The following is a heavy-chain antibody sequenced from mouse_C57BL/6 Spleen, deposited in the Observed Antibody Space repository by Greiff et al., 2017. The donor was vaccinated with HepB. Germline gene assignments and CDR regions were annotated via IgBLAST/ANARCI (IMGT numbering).Heavy chain of an antibody. CDR3: ARRRIYYDYDEGYYYAMDY. Sequence: EVQLQQSGPELVKPGASVKISCKASGYTFTDYYMNWVKQSHGKSLEWIGDINPNNGGTSYNQKFKGKATLTVDKSSSTAYMELRSLTSEDSAVYYCARRRIYYDYDEGYYYAMDYWGQGTSVTVSS. D-gene: IGHD2-4*01. V-gene: IGHV1-26*01. J-gene: IGHJ4*01. CDR2: INPNNGGT. CDR1: GYTFTDYY.